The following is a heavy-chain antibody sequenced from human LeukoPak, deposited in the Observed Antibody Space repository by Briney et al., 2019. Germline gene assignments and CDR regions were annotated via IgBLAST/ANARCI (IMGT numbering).Heavy chain of an antibody. D-gene: IGHD3-10*01. CDR2: MNPNSGNT. CDR3: ARLADYYYGSGSYYDGGGWFDP. CDR1: GYTFTSYD. Sequence: GASVKVSCKASGYTFTSYDINWVRQATGQGLEWMGWMNPNSGNTGYAQKFQGRVTMTRNTSISTAYMELSSLRSEDTAVYYCARLADYYYGSGSYYDGGGWFDPWGQGTLVTVSA. V-gene: IGHV1-8*01. J-gene: IGHJ5*02.